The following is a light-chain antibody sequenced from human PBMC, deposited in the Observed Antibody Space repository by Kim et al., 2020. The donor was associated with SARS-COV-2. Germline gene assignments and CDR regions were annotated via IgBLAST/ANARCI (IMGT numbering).Light chain of an antibody. J-gene: IGKJ1*01. V-gene: IGKV3-15*01. CDR2: GAS. CDR3: QQYNNWSPRT. Sequence: SPGERATLSCRASQSVSSNLAWYQQKPGQAPRLLIYGASTRATGIPARFSGSGSGTEFTLTISSLQSEDFAVYYCQQYNNWSPRTFGQGTKVEIK. CDR1: QSVSSN.